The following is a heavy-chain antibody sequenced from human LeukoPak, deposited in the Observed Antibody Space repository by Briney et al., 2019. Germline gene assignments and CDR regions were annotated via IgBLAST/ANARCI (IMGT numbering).Heavy chain of an antibody. V-gene: IGHV1-2*02. Sequence: ASVTVSCKASGYTFTDYNVYWVLQAPGQGPEWMGWIQPKSGGTSYAQKFQGRVTMTRDTSISTAYMELSRLRSDDTAVYYCARDSSRTPRYWGQGTLVTVSS. CDR3: ARDSSRTPRY. CDR2: IQPKSGGT. J-gene: IGHJ4*02. D-gene: IGHD6-13*01. CDR1: GYTFTDYN.